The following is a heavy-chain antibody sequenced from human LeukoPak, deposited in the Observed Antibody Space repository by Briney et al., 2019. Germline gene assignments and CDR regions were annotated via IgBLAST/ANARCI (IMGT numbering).Heavy chain of an antibody. D-gene: IGHD6-19*01. CDR3: ARGGPNSSGWRIDY. CDR2: IYHSVDT. Sequence: SSETLSLTCTVSGGSISSSSYYWSWIRQPPGKGLEWIGYIYHSVDTKYNASLKSRVTISVDTSKSQFSLKLSSVTAADTAVYYCARGGPNSSGWRIDYWGQGTLVTVSS. V-gene: IGHV4-61*01. CDR1: GGSISSSSYY. J-gene: IGHJ4*02.